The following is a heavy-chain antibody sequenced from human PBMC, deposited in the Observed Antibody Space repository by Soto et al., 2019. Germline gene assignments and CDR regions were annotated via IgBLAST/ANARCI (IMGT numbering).Heavy chain of an antibody. Sequence: QLHLQESRPGRVKPSETLSPTSSVSGGSLSTSGSYWGWVRQSPEKGLEWIGSAYYVGSINYNPSLKRRVAISVDTSKNQFPLKLTSVTAADTAVYYCARLPLVRGVPAWGQGTLVTVSS. CDR2: AYYVGSI. D-gene: IGHD3-10*01. CDR3: ARLPLVRGVPA. J-gene: IGHJ5*02. CDR1: GGSLSTSGSY. V-gene: IGHV4-39*01.